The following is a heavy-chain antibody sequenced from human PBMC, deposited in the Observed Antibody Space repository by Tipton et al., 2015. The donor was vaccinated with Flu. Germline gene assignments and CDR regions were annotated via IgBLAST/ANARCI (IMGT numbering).Heavy chain of an antibody. CDR2: ISAYNGNK. CDR3: ARGGSADRRTDY. V-gene: IGHV1-18*04. Sequence: QLVQSGAEVKRPGASVRVPCKASGYTFNSYGINWVRQAPGQGLEWMGWISAYNGNKDYAQKLQGRVTMTTDTSTSTAYMELRSLRSDDTAVYHCARGGSADRRTDYWGQGTLVTVSS. J-gene: IGHJ4*02. D-gene: IGHD6-25*01. CDR1: GYTFNSYG.